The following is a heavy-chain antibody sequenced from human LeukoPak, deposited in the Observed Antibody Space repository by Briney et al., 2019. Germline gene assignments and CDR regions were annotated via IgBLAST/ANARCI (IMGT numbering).Heavy chain of an antibody. J-gene: IGHJ4*02. CDR2: IYPGDSEI. CDR3: ARHRDGYNHDY. V-gene: IGHV5-51*01. Sequence: GESLKISCKGSGYSFTSYWIAWVRQMPGKGLEWMGIIYPGDSEIRYSPSFQDQVTISADKSISTAYLQWSSLKASDTAMYYCARHRDGYNHDYWGQGTLVTVSS. D-gene: IGHD5-24*01. CDR1: GYSFTSYW.